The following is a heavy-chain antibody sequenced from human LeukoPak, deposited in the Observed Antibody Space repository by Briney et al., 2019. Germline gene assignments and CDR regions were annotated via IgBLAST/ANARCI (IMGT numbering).Heavy chain of an antibody. CDR2: INHSGST. Sequence: SETLSLTCAVYGGSFSGYYWSWLRQPPGKGLEWIGEINHSGSTNYNPSLKSRVTISVDTSKNQFSLKLRSVTAADTAVYYCARVPGGWINWFDPWGQGTLVTVSS. J-gene: IGHJ5*02. CDR1: GGSFSGYY. D-gene: IGHD6-19*01. CDR3: ARVPGGWINWFDP. V-gene: IGHV4-34*01.